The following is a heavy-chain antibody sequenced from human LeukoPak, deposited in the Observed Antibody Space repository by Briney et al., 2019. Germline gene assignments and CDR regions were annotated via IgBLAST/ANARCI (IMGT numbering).Heavy chain of an antibody. CDR2: IYYSGST. CDR3: ARVSMVRGPKGAFDI. V-gene: IGHV4-59*11. D-gene: IGHD3-10*01. Sequence: SETLSLTCTVSGGSISSHYWIWIRQPPGTGLEWSGYIYYSGSTNYNPSLKSRVTISVDTSKNQFSLKLSSVTAADTAVYYCARVSMVRGPKGAFDIWGQGTMVTVSS. CDR1: GGSISSHY. J-gene: IGHJ3*02.